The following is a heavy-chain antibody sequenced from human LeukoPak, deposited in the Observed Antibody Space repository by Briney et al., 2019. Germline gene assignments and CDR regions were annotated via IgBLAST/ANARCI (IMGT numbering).Heavy chain of an antibody. J-gene: IGHJ5*02. V-gene: IGHV3-30*04. CDR3: ARDRARVLRYFDWLPRTNWFDP. CDR2: ISYDGRNK. Sequence: PGGSLRLSCAASGFTFSNYAMHWVRQAPGKGLEWMSVISYDGRNKYFADSVKGRFTLSRDNSKNTLYLQMNNLRSEDTAVYYCARDRARVLRYFDWLPRTNWFDPWGQGTLVTVSS. D-gene: IGHD3-9*01. CDR1: GFTFSNYA.